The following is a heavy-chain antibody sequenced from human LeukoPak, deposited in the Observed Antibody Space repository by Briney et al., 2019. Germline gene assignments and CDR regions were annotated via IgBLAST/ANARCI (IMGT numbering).Heavy chain of an antibody. Sequence: GGSLRLSCAASGFTFSDHYMDWVRQAPGKGLEWVGRIRNKANSHTTEYAASVKDRFTISRDDSKNSLYLQMNGLKTEDTAVYYCVTVSSFDYWGQGTLVTVSS. CDR1: GFTFSDHY. J-gene: IGHJ4*02. V-gene: IGHV3-72*01. CDR3: VTVSSFDY. CDR2: IRNKANSHTT.